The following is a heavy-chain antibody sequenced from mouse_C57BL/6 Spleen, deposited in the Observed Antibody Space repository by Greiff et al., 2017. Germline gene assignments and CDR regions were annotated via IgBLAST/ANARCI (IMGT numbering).Heavy chain of an antibody. Sequence: VKLQQPGTELVKPGASVKLSCKASGYTFTSYWMHWVKQRPGQGLEWIGNINPSNGGTNYNEKFKSKATLTVDKSSSTAYMQLSSLTSEESAVYYCAGWDYGDDDAMDYWGQGTSVTVSS. CDR2: INPSNGGT. CDR1: GYTFTSYW. V-gene: IGHV1-53*01. J-gene: IGHJ4*01. D-gene: IGHD2-4*01. CDR3: AGWDYGDDDAMDY.